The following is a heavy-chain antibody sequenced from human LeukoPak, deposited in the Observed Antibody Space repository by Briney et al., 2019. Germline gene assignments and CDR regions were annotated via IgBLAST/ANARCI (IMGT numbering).Heavy chain of an antibody. V-gene: IGHV4-4*07. Sequence: SETLSLTCTVSGGSISSYYWSWIRQPAGKGLEWIGRIYTSGSTNYNPSLKSRVTMSVDTSKNQFSLKLSSVTAADTAVYYCARGRRDGPKYYFDYWGQGTLVTASS. CDR3: ARGRRDGPKYYFDY. J-gene: IGHJ4*02. CDR2: IYTSGST. CDR1: GGSISSYY. D-gene: IGHD5-24*01.